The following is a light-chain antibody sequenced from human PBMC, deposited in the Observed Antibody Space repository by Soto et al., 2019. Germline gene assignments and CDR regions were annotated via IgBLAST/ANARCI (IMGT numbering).Light chain of an antibody. V-gene: IGLV3-9*01. Sequence: SYELTQPLSVSVALGQTARITCGGNNIGSKNVHWYQQKPGQAPVLVIFRDGNRPSGIPERFSGSNSGNTATLTISRAQAGDEADYYCQVWDSSTAGVVFGGGTKLTVL. CDR1: NIGSKN. J-gene: IGLJ2*01. CDR3: QVWDSSTAGVV. CDR2: RDG.